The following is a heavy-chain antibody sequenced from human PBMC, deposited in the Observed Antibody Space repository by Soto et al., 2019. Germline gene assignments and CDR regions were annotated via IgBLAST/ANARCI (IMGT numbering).Heavy chain of an antibody. CDR1: GFTFSSYA. D-gene: IGHD6-19*01. Sequence: EVQLLESGGGLVQPGGSLRLSCAASGFTFSSYAMSWVRQAPGKGLEWVSAISGSGGSTYYADSVKGRFTISRDTSKNALYRQMNCLRAEDTAVYYCAKDLMGGPRAVAGTYFQHWGQGSLVTVSS. CDR3: AKDLMGGPRAVAGTYFQH. CDR2: ISGSGGST. J-gene: IGHJ1*01. V-gene: IGHV3-23*01.